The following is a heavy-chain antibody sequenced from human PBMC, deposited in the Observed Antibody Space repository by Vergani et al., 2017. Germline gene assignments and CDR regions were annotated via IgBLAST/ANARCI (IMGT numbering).Heavy chain of an antibody. Sequence: EVQLVESGGGLVQPGGSLKLSCAASGFTFSGSAMHWVRQASGKGLEWVGRIRSKANSYATAYAASVKGRFTISRDDSKNTAYLQMNSLRAEDTAVYYCAKCRDFWSGYYFGYWGQGTLVTVSS. V-gene: IGHV3-73*02. D-gene: IGHD3-3*01. CDR3: AKCRDFWSGYYFGY. CDR2: IRSKANSYAT. CDR1: GFTFSGSA. J-gene: IGHJ4*02.